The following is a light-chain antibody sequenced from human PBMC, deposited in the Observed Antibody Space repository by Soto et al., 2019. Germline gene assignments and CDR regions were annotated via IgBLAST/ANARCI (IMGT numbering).Light chain of an antibody. CDR2: KVS. V-gene: IGKV2-30*02. Sequence: DVVMTQSPLSLPVTLGQPASISCRSNQSLVHSDGXAYCSWFQQRPGRSPRRLIYKVSNRDSGVPARFTGSGSGTDFALKISRVEAEDVGVYYCMQTLQSWTFGQGTKV. CDR1: QSLVHSDGXAY. CDR3: MQTLQSWT. J-gene: IGKJ1*01.